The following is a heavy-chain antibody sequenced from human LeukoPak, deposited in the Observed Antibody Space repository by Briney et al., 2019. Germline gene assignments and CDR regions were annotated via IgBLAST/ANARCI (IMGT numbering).Heavy chain of an antibody. CDR2: INSSSGNI. CDR1: GFTFDDYA. J-gene: IGHJ6*02. Sequence: GRSLRLSCAASGFTFDDYAMHWVRQAPGKGLEWVSGINSSSGNIGYADSVRGRFTISRDNAKNSLYLQMNSLRPEDTALYYCAKGIAAAGPYYYYGMDVWGQGTTVTVSS. CDR3: AKGIAAAGPYYYYGMDV. D-gene: IGHD6-25*01. V-gene: IGHV3-9*01.